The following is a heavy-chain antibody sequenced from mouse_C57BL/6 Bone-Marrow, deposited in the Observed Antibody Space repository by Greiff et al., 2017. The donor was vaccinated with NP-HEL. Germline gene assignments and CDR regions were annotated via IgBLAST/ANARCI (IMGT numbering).Heavy chain of an antibody. Sequence: VQLQQSGPELVKPGASVKIPCKASGYTFTDYTMDWVKQSHGKSLEWIGDINPNNGGTIYNQKFKGKATLTVDKSSSTAYMELRSLTSEDTAVYYCARRGGSSLWFAYWGQGTLVTVSA. CDR2: INPNNGGT. CDR1: GYTFTDYT. CDR3: ARRGGSSLWFAY. D-gene: IGHD1-1*01. V-gene: IGHV1-18*01. J-gene: IGHJ3*01.